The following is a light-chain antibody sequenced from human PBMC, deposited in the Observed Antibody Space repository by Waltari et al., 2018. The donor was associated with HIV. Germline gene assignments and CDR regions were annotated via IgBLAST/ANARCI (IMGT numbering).Light chain of an antibody. CDR3: QQYGSSPRRLT. Sequence: EIVLTQSPGTLSLSPGERATLSCRASQSVSSSYLAWYQQKPGQAPRLLMYGASSRATGIPDRFSGSGSGTDFTLTISRLEPEDFAVYYCQQYGSSPRRLTFGGGTKVEIK. J-gene: IGKJ4*01. CDR1: QSVSSSY. V-gene: IGKV3-20*01. CDR2: GAS.